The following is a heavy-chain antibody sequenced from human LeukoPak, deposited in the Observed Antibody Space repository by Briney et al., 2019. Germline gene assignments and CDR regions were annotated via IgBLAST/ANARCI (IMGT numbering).Heavy chain of an antibody. CDR2: ISGSGGST. J-gene: IGHJ4*02. Sequence: GGSLRLSCAASGFTFSSYAMSWVRQAPGKGLEWVSAISGSGGSTYYADSVKGRFTISRDNSKNTLYLQMNSLRAEDTAVYYCAKDLYYYGSGSYRNFDYWGQGTLVTVSP. CDR3: AKDLYYYGSGSYRNFDY. CDR1: GFTFSSYA. D-gene: IGHD3-10*01. V-gene: IGHV3-23*01.